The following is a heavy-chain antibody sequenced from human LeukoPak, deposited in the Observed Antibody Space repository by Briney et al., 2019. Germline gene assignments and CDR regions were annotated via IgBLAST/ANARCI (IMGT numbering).Heavy chain of an antibody. CDR2: ISPSGGST. D-gene: IGHD2-2*01. J-gene: IGHJ4*02. Sequence: GASVKVSCKASGYTFTSYYMHWVRQAPGQGLEWMGIISPSGGSTSYAQKFQGRVTMTRDTSTSTVYMELSSLRSEDTAVYYCARGYRFVRYCSSTSCKYEGFFFDYWGQGTLVTVSS. V-gene: IGHV1-46*03. CDR3: ARGYRFVRYCSSTSCKYEGFFFDY. CDR1: GYTFTSYY.